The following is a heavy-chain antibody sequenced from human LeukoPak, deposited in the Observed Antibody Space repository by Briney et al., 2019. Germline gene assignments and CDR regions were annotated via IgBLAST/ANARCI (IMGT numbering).Heavy chain of an antibody. CDR3: ARDPPYSSSSLDY. Sequence: GGSLRLSCAASGFTFSSYSVNWVRQAPGKGLEWVSYISSSSSTIYYADSVKGRFTISRDNAKNSLYLQMNSLRAEDTAVYYCARDPPYSSSSLDYWGQGTLVTVSS. J-gene: IGHJ4*02. D-gene: IGHD6-6*01. CDR1: GFTFSSYS. CDR2: ISSSSSTI. V-gene: IGHV3-48*01.